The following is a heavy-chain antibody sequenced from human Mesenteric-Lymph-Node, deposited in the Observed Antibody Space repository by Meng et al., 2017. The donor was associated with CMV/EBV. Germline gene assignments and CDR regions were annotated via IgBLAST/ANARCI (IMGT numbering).Heavy chain of an antibody. V-gene: IGHV4-38-2*02. J-gene: IGHJ3*02. CDR2: IYHTGGT. D-gene: IGHD2/OR15-2a*01. CDR1: GYSITSGYY. Sequence: SETLSLTCTVPGYSITSGYYWGWIRQPPGKGLEWIGSIYHTGGTHCNPSLKSRVTMSVDTSKNQFSLRLNSVTAADTAVYYCARQEFPHLAFDNWGQGTMVTVSS. CDR3: ARQEFPHLAFDN.